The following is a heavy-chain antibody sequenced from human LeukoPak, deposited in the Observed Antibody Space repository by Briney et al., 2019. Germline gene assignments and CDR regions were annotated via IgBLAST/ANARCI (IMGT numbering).Heavy chain of an antibody. J-gene: IGHJ4*02. D-gene: IGHD6-6*01. CDR1: GGSISSYY. CDR3: ARGEGIAARLSSFDY. Sequence: PSETLSLTCTVSGGSISSYYWSWIRQPPGKGLEWIGEINHSGSTNYNLSLKSRVTISVDTSKNQFSLKLSSVTAADTAVYYCARGEGIAARLSSFDYWGQGTLVTVSS. CDR2: INHSGST. V-gene: IGHV4-34*01.